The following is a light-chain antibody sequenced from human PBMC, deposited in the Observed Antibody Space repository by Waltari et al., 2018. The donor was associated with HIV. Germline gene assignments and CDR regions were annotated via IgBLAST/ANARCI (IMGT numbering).Light chain of an antibody. J-gene: IGKJ4*01. Sequence: EIVLTQSPATLSLSPGERATLSCRTSQSVDNYLAWYQQKPGQAPRLLIYDASTRATGVPARCSGSGSGTDFTLTISSLEPEDSAVYYCQQRSDWPPLTFGGGSKVEIK. V-gene: IGKV3-11*01. CDR1: QSVDNY. CDR2: DAS. CDR3: QQRSDWPPLT.